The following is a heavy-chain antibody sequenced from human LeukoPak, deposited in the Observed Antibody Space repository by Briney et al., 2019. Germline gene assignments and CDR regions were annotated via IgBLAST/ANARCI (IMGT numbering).Heavy chain of an antibody. CDR2: INTDGRST. J-gene: IGHJ3*02. CDR1: GFTFSNYW. Sequence: PGGSLRLPCAASGFTFSNYWMHWVRQAPGKGLVWVSRINTDGRSTSYADSVKDQFTISRDNAKNTLYLQMNSLRAEDTAVYYCARGPVFVNAFDIWGQGTMVTVSS. D-gene: IGHD2/OR15-2a*01. V-gene: IGHV3-74*01. CDR3: ARGPVFVNAFDI.